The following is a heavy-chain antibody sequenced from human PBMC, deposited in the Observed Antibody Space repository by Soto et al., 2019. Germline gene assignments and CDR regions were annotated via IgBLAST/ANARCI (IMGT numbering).Heavy chain of an antibody. Sequence: PGGSLRLSCEVSGFSFISYNMNWVRQAPGKGLEWVSSISSDSGFIYYGDSLRGRFTISRDNAKNSLYLQMNSLRVDDTAVYSCVREVVSQTRAWFDYWGQGTLVTVSS. V-gene: IGHV3-21*01. D-gene: IGHD2-15*01. CDR2: ISSDSGFI. J-gene: IGHJ4*02. CDR3: VREVVSQTRAWFDY. CDR1: GFSFISYN.